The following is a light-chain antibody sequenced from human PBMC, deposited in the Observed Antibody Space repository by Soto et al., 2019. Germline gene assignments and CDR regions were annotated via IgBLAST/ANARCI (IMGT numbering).Light chain of an antibody. V-gene: IGKV3-15*01. CDR1: QSVSSN. CDR3: QQYNKWPLT. CDR2: GAS. Sequence: EIVMTQSPATLSVSPGERATLSCRASQSVSSNLAWYQQKPGQAPRLLIYGASTRATGIPARFSGSGSGTEFTLTISNLQSEDFAVYYRQQYNKWPLTFGQGTKVEIK. J-gene: IGKJ1*01.